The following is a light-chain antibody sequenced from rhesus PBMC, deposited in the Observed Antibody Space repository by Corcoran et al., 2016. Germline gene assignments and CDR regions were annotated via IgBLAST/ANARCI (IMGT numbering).Light chain of an antibody. CDR1: ENINNY. J-gene: IGKJ1*01. V-gene: IGKV1-74*01. CDR3: RHGSGSPWT. CDR2: KAS. Sequence: DIQMTQSPSSLSASVGDRVTITCRASENINNYLNWYQQKSGNAPKLLIYKASTSQSGVPTRFSGSGSWTDYTFPIRSLQSADVATYYCRHGSGSPWTFGQGTKVAIK.